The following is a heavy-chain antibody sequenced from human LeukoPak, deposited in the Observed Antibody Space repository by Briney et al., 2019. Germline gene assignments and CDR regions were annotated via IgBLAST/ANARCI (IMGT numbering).Heavy chain of an antibody. CDR3: ARAPSSFYYYYYMDV. J-gene: IGHJ6*03. D-gene: IGHD2-2*01. CDR1: GFTFSSYS. Sequence: PGGSLRLSCGSSGFTFSSYSMNWVRQAPGKGLEWVSSISSSTSYIYYADSVKGRFTISRDNAKNSVYLQMKSLRVEDTAVYYCARAPSSFYYYYYMDVWGKGTTVTVSS. CDR2: ISSSTSYI. V-gene: IGHV3-21*01.